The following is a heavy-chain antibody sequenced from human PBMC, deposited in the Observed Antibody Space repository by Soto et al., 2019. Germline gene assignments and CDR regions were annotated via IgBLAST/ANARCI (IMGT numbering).Heavy chain of an antibody. V-gene: IGHV3-64D*06. D-gene: IGHD3-3*01. CDR1: GLNFNDYA. Sequence: GGSLRLSCSASGLNFNDYAMHWVRQAAGKGLKYVSSISSNGVSTYYADSVKGRFTISRDNSKNTLYLQMNSLRVEDTAVYYCVKDRFVNYWGQGALVTVSS. CDR3: VKDRFVNY. J-gene: IGHJ4*02. CDR2: ISSNGVST.